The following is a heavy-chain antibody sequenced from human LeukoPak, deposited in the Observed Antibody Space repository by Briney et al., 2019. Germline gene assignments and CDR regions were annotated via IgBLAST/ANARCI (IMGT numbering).Heavy chain of an antibody. J-gene: IGHJ4*02. D-gene: IGHD6-13*01. CDR3: ARTEYISSPPTYYFDY. CDR1: GFTLSSYN. V-gene: IGHV3-21*06. Sequence: PGGSLRLSCAASGFTLSSYNMNWVRQAPGKGLEWVSSISDGSGYLYYSDSVKGRFTISRDNAKNSLFLQMNSLRAEDTAVYYCARTEYISSPPTYYFDYWGQGTLVTVSS. CDR2: ISDGSGYL.